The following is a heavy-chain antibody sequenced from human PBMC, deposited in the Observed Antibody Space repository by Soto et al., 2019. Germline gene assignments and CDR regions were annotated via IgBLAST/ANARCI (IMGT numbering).Heavy chain of an antibody. CDR2: INPTDSET. CDR1: GHRFTTYW. CDR3: ASPTMTSTSFYYAMDV. V-gene: IGHV5-10-1*03. D-gene: IGHD4-17*01. Sequence: EVQLVQSGAEVKKPGESLTISCKTSGHRFTTYWISWVRQMPGKGLEYMGKINPTDSETNYSPSFEGHVTFSVDRSTNTAYVRWNSLKASDTAMYYCASPTMTSTSFYYAMDVWGQGTTVTVSS. J-gene: IGHJ6*02.